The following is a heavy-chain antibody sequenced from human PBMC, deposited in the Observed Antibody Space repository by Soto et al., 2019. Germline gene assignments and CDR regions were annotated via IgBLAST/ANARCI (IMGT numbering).Heavy chain of an antibody. Sequence: EVLLLESGGDVVQPGGSLRLSCAASGFTLGKYTMGWVRQAPGKGLEWVAESYSTGGTEYADSVKGRFTISRDNSKNTSFLQMNSLGVEDTALYHWARDREPDGIWTFDSWGQGTLVTVSS. CDR2: SYSTGGT. J-gene: IGHJ4*02. CDR1: GFTLGKYT. V-gene: IGHV3-23*01. CDR3: ARDREPDGIWTFDS. D-gene: IGHD3-9*01.